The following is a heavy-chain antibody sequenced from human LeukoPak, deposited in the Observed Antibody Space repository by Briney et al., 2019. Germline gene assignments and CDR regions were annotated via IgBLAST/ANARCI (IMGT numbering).Heavy chain of an antibody. CDR1: VYTYTNYD. J-gene: IGHJ5*01. CDR2: MKPNSGDT. CDR3: ARMNRDEKQRGNWFDS. D-gene: IGHD6-25*01. V-gene: IGHV1-8*03. Sequence: ASVKVSRKSSVYTYTNYDSNWVRQATGQGLEWMGWMKPNSGDTGYAQKFQGRVTITRDSSIGTAYMELSRLTSEDTAVYYCARMNRDEKQRGNWFDSWGQGTLVTVSS.